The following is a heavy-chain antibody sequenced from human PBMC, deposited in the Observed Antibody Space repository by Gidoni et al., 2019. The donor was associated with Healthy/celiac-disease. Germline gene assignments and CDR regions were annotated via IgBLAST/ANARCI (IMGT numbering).Heavy chain of an antibody. CDR2: IKSKTDGGTT. CDR3: TTDQGYYDSSGYNDY. CDR1: GFTFRNAW. Sequence: EVQLVESGGGLVKPGGSLRLSCAASGFTFRNAWMSWVRQAPGKGLEWVGRIKSKTDGGTTDYAAPVKGRFTISRDDSKNTLYLQMNSLKTEDTAVYYCTTDQGYYDSSGYNDYWGQGTLVTVSS. D-gene: IGHD3-22*01. V-gene: IGHV3-15*01. J-gene: IGHJ4*02.